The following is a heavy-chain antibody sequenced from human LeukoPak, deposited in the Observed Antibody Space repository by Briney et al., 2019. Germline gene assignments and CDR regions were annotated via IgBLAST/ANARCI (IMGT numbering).Heavy chain of an antibody. CDR1: GYTFTGYY. J-gene: IGHJ4*02. Sequence: ASVKVSCKASGYTFTGYYMHWVRQAPGQGLEWMGWINPNSGGTNYARKFQGRVTMTRDTSISTAYMELSRLRSDDTAVYYCARAVSRDIVVVVAATWDFDYWGQGTLVTVSS. CDR2: INPNSGGT. D-gene: IGHD2-15*01. CDR3: ARAVSRDIVVVVAATWDFDY. V-gene: IGHV1-2*02.